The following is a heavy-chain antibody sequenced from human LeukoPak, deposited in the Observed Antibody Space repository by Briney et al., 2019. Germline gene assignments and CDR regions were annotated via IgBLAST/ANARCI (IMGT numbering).Heavy chain of an antibody. J-gene: IGHJ4*02. D-gene: IGHD2-21*01. Sequence: GGSLRLSCAASGFTFSSYDMNWVRQAPGKGLEWVSYISSSASTIFYADSVKGRFTISRDNAKNSLYLQMNSLRAEDTAVYYCGKSIYCDWWGVYCGGYYFDYWGRGTLVTVSS. CDR1: GFTFSSYD. CDR3: GKSIYCDWWGVYCGGYYFDY. V-gene: IGHV3-48*03. CDR2: ISSSASTI.